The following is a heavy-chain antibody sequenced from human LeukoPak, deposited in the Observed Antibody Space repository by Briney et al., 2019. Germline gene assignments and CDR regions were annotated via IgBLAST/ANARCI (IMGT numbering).Heavy chain of an antibody. J-gene: IGHJ6*03. CDR3: ARALSWTTDSYYYMDV. CDR1: GYTFTSYD. V-gene: IGHV1-8*01. CDR2: MNPNSGNT. D-gene: IGHD3/OR15-3a*01. Sequence: ASVKVSCNASGYTFTSYDINWVRQATGQGLEWMGWMNPNSGNTGYAQKFQGRVTMTKNTSITTAYMELSSLRSEDTAVYYCARALSWTTDSYYYMDVWGKGTTVTVS.